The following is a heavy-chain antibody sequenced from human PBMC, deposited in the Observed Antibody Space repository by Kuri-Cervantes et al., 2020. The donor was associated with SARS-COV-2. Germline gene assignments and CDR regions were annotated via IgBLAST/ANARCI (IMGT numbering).Heavy chain of an antibody. CDR1: GFTFDDYA. CDR3: AREVTTTIDY. CDR2: ISWNSGSI. V-gene: IGHV3-9*01. Sequence: SLKISCAASGFTFDDYAMHWVRQAPGKGLEWVSGISWNSGSIGYADSVKGRFTISRDNSKNTLYLQMNSLRAEDTAVYYCAREVTTTIDYWGQGTLVTVSS. J-gene: IGHJ4*02. D-gene: IGHD4-11*01.